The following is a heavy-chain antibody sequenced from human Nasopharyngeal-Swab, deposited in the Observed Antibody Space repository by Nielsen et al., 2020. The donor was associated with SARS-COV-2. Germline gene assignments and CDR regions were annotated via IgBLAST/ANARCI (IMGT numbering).Heavy chain of an antibody. V-gene: IGHV4-59*01. D-gene: IGHD2-15*01. Sequence: GSLRLSCTISDGSISSYYWTWIRQPPGKGLEWIGYIYSSGNTNYNPSLKSRVTISVDTSKNQFSLKLNSVTAADTAVYYCAREGWQRGMDVWGQGTTVTVSS. CDR2: IYSSGNT. CDR1: DGSISSYY. CDR3: AREGWQRGMDV. J-gene: IGHJ6*02.